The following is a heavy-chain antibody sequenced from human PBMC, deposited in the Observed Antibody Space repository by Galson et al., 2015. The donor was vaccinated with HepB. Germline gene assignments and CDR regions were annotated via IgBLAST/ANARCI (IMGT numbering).Heavy chain of an antibody. Sequence: SLRLSCAASGFTFSSYGMHWVRQAPGKGLEWVAVISYDGSNKYYADSVKGRFTISRDNSKNTLYLQMNSLRAEDTAVYYCAKDDAVYDSSGYSFQAAFDIWGQGTMVTVSS. CDR3: AKDDAVYDSSGYSFQAAFDI. J-gene: IGHJ3*02. CDR1: GFTFSSYG. V-gene: IGHV3-30*18. D-gene: IGHD3-22*01. CDR2: ISYDGSNK.